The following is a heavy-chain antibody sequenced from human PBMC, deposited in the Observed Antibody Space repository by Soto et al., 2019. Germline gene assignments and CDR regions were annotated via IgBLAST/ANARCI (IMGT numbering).Heavy chain of an antibody. CDR2: IYYSGST. CDR3: ARDQGYCSSTSCYIRYYYGMDV. V-gene: IGHV4-59*01. D-gene: IGHD2-2*02. Sequence: TLSLTCTVSVGSISSYYWSWIRQPPGKGLEWIGYIYYSGSTNYNPSLKSRVTISVDTSKNQFSLKLSSVTAADTAVYYCARDQGYCSSTSCYIRYYYGMDVWGQGTTVTVSS. CDR1: VGSISSYY. J-gene: IGHJ6*02.